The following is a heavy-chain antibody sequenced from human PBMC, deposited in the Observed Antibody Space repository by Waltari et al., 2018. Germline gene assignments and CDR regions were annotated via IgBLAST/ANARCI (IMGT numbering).Heavy chain of an antibody. Sequence: QVQLVQSGAEVKKPGASVKVSCKASGYTFTGYYMHWVRQAPGQGLEWMGWINPNSGGTNYAQKFQGRVTMTRDTSISTAYMELSRLRSDDTAVYYCARDPPVGGWYSASFDYWGQGTLVTVSS. CDR1: GYTFTGYY. V-gene: IGHV1-2*02. J-gene: IGHJ4*02. D-gene: IGHD6-19*01. CDR2: INPNSGGT. CDR3: ARDPPVGGWYSASFDY.